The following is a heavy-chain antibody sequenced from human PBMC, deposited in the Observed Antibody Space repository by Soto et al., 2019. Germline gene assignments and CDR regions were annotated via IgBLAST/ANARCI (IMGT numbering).Heavy chain of an antibody. Sequence: SETLSLTCTVSGGSISSSSYYWGWIRQPPGKGLEWIGSIYYSWSTYYNPSLKSRVTISVDTYKNQFSLKLSSVTAADTAVYYCTSGYDLLDAFDIWGQGTMVTVSS. CDR2: IYYSWST. CDR1: GGSISSSSYY. CDR3: TSGYDLLDAFDI. D-gene: IGHD5-12*01. V-gene: IGHV4-39*01. J-gene: IGHJ3*02.